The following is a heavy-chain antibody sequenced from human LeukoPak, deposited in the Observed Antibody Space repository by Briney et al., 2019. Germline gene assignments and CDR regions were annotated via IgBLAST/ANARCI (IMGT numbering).Heavy chain of an antibody. CDR3: AKFFHFDSGFDY. V-gene: IGHV3-23*01. D-gene: IGHD3-3*01. CDR2: ISGSGGST. CDR1: GFTFSSYA. J-gene: IGHJ4*02. Sequence: GGSLRLSCAAPGFTFSSYAMSWVRQAPGKGLEWVSAISGSGGSTYYADSVKGRLTISRDNSKNTLYLQMNSLRAEDTAVYYCAKFFHFDSGFDYWGQGTLVTVSS.